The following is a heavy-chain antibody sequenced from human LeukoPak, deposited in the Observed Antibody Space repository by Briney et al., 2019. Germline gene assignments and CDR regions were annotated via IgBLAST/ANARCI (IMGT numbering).Heavy chain of an antibody. D-gene: IGHD6-19*01. CDR2: ISSSSSTI. CDR1: GFTFSSYS. V-gene: IGHV3-48*04. CDR3: ARGAGIAVAGPAEFDY. J-gene: IGHJ4*02. Sequence: GGSLRLSCAASGFTFSSYSMNWVRQAPGKGLEWVSYISSSSSTIYYADSVKGRFTISRDNAKNSLYLQMNSLRAEDTAVYYCARGAGIAVAGPAEFDYWGQGTLVTVSS.